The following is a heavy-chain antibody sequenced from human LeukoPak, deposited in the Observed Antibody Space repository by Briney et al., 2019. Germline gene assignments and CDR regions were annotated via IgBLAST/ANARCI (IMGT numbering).Heavy chain of an antibody. CDR1: GFTFSSYS. Sequence: GGSLRLSCAASGFTFSSYSMSWVRQAPGKGLEWVSLIYSGGSTYYADSVKGRFTISRDNSKNTLYLQMNSLRAEDTAVYYCARDHWASDYWGQGTLVTVSS. D-gene: IGHD3-16*01. V-gene: IGHV3-53*01. CDR3: ARDHWASDY. J-gene: IGHJ4*02. CDR2: IYSGGST.